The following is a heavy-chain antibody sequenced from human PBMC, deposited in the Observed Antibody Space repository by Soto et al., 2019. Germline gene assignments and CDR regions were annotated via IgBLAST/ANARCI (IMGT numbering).Heavy chain of an antibody. V-gene: IGHV3-33*01. J-gene: IGHJ3*02. D-gene: IGHD1-26*01. CDR1: GFTFSSYG. CDR2: IWYDGSNK. CDR3: ARDPGWELTFDAFDI. Sequence: PGGSLRLSCAASGFTFSSYGMHWVRQAPGKGLEWVAVIWYDGSNKYYADSVKGRFTISRDNSKNTLYLQMNSLRAEDTAVYYCARDPGWELTFDAFDIWGQGTMVTVSS.